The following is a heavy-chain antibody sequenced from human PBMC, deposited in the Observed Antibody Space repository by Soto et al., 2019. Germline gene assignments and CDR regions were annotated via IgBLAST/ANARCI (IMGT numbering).Heavy chain of an antibody. CDR3: ARDPWAADY. V-gene: IGHV3-66*01. CDR2: IYSGGST. CDR1: GFTVSSKY. Sequence: LRLSCAASGFTVSSKYMNWVRQAPGKGLEWVSVIYSGGSTFYADSVRGRFTISRDNSKNTVNLQMNSLRAEDTAVYYCARDPWAADYWGQGTLVTVSS. J-gene: IGHJ4*02. D-gene: IGHD3-16*01.